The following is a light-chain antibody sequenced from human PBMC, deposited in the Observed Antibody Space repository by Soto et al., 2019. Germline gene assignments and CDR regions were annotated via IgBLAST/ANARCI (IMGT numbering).Light chain of an antibody. CDR3: SSYISSSTV. CDR2: EVS. V-gene: IGLV2-14*01. J-gene: IGLJ2*01. Sequence: QSALTQPAFVSGSPGQSITISCTGTSSDVGGYNSVSWYQHHPGKAPKLMIYEVSNRPSGVSNRFSGSKSGNTASLIISGLQAEDEADYYCSSYISSSTVFGGGTKLTVL. CDR1: SSDVGGYNS.